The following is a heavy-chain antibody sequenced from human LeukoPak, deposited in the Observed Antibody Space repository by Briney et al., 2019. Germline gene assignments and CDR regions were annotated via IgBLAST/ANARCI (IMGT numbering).Heavy chain of an antibody. D-gene: IGHD7-27*01. CDR2: IISDASST. V-gene: IGHV3-74*01. J-gene: IGHJ4*02. CDR1: GYTFSSYW. Sequence: GGSLRLSCAASGYTFSSYWMHWVRQAPGKGLFWVSRIISDASSTLYADSVKGRFTISRDNAKNTLYLQMNSLTVEDTGVYYCARGPLGTGEMDYWGQGTLVTVSS. CDR3: ARGPLGTGEMDY.